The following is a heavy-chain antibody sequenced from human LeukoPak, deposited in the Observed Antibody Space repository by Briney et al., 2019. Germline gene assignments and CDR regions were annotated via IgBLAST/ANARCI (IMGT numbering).Heavy chain of an antibody. D-gene: IGHD6-13*01. V-gene: IGHV3-9*01. J-gene: IGHJ4*02. Sequence: GGSLRLSCAASGFSFDEHAMHWVRQAPGKGLEWVSGISYSSETIGYVDSVKGRFTVSRDNRKNSLYLQMNSLRAEDTAIYYCVHSSPDYWGQGTLVTVSS. CDR1: GFSFDEHA. CDR2: ISYSSETI. CDR3: VHSSPDY.